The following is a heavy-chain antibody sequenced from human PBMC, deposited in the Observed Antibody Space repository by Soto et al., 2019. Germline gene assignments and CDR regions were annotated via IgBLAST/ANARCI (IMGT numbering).Heavy chain of an antibody. CDR3: AREGRYSSQLDDI. D-gene: IGHD6-19*01. J-gene: IGHJ3*02. V-gene: IGHV1-69*13. CDR2: IIPIFGTA. CDR1: GCTFSSYA. Sequence: SVKVSCKASGCTFSSYAISWVRQAPGQGLEWMGGIIPIFGTANYAQKFQGRVTITADESTSTAYMELSSLRSEDTAVYYCAREGRYSSQLDDIWGQGTMFTVSS.